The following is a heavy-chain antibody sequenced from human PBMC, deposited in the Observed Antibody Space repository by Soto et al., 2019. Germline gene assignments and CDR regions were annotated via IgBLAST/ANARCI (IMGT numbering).Heavy chain of an antibody. D-gene: IGHD1-26*01. V-gene: IGHV4-4*02. CDR2: IYHTGST. CDR1: GGSISNSNW. J-gene: IGHJ4*02. Sequence: QVQLQESGPGLVKPSGTLSLTCGVFGGSISNSNWWTWVRQPPGKGLEWIGEIYHTGSTNYNSSLMSRVTISLDKPNNQFSLKLSSVTVADTAVYYCAHRPIVGAAIWGQGTLVTVSP. CDR3: AHRPIVGAAI.